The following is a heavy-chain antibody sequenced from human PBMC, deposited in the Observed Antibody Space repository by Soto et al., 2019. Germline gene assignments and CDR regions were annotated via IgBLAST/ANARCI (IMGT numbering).Heavy chain of an antibody. CDR1: GFTFSSYA. CDR3: ARDPWAVVKAAGGMDV. J-gene: IGHJ6*02. V-gene: IGHV3-30-3*01. D-gene: IGHD2-15*01. Sequence: GGSLRLSCAASGFTFSSYAMHWVRQAPGKGLEWVAVISYDGSNKYYADSVKGRFTISRDNSKNTLYLQMNSLRAEDTAVYYCARDPWAVVKAAGGMDVWGQGTTVTVSS. CDR2: ISYDGSNK.